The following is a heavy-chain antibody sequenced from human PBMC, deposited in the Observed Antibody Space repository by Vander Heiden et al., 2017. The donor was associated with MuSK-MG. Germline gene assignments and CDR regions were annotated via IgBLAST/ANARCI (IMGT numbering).Heavy chain of an antibody. D-gene: IGHD6-13*01. V-gene: IGHV1-69*01. CDR3: ARWAAAVGFQGDI. J-gene: IGHJ3*02. CDR1: RGPFSIYV. CDR2: TIPIFGTG. Sequence: QVQLVHSGAEVKKPGSSVTVSCQDSRGPFSIYVRSGGRQAPGQGVEWMGGTIPIFGTGNYAQKFQGRVTITADESTSTAYMELSSVRSEDTAVYYCARWAAAVGFQGDIWGQGTMVTVSS.